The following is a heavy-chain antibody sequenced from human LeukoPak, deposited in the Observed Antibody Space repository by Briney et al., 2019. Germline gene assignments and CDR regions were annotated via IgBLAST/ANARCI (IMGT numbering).Heavy chain of an antibody. CDR2: IFPTEFIP. Sequence: HGESLQIPCKTSGYKFVDYWIAWVRQMPGKGLEWMGLIFPTEFIPTYSPSFQGQVSISADKSISTGYLFWSSLKASDTAIYYCVRVNGYADGVAFWGQGTPVTVSS. CDR3: VRVNGYADGVAF. J-gene: IGHJ4*02. CDR1: GYKFVDYW. V-gene: IGHV5-51*01. D-gene: IGHD1-1*01.